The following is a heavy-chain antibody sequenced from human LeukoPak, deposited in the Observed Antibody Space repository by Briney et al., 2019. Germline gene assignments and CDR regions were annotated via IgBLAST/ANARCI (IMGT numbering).Heavy chain of an antibody. V-gene: IGHV3-53*01. D-gene: IGHD3-22*01. J-gene: IGHJ4*02. CDR3: AKEGATYYYDSSGYYHLDY. Sequence: GGSLRLSCAASGFTVSSNYMSWVRQAPGKGLEWVSVIYSGGSTYYADSVKGRFTISRDNSKNTLYLQMNSLRAEDTAVYYCAKEGATYYYDSSGYYHLDYWGQGTLVTVSS. CDR1: GFTVSSNY. CDR2: IYSGGST.